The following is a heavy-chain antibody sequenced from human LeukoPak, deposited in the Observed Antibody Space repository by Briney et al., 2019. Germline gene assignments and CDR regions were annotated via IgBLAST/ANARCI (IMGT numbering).Heavy chain of an antibody. Sequence: SETLSLTCTVSGGSISSYYWSWIRQPAGKGLEWIGRIYTSGSTNYNPSLKSRVTMSVDTSKNQFSLKLSSVTAADTAVYYCARGPCGGDCDNAFDIWGKGKMVTVSS. CDR3: ARGPCGGDCDNAFDI. CDR2: IYTSGST. V-gene: IGHV4-4*07. D-gene: IGHD2-21*02. J-gene: IGHJ3*02. CDR1: GGSISSYY.